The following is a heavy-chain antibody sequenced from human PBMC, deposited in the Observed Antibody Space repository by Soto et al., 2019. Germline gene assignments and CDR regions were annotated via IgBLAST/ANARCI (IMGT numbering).Heavy chain of an antibody. J-gene: IGHJ4*02. D-gene: IGHD2-21*02. V-gene: IGHV3-48*02. CDR1: GFTFIAYS. CDR2: ISGDRAYI. Sequence: EVQLLESGGGLVQPGGSLRLPFAASGFTFIAYSMNWVGQAPGKGLEWLSYISGDRAYIYYADSVRGRFTISRDNAENSLYLQMDNLRDEDTAVYYCARQVYTVVTPIDFWGQGTLVTVSS. CDR3: ARQVYTVVTPIDF.